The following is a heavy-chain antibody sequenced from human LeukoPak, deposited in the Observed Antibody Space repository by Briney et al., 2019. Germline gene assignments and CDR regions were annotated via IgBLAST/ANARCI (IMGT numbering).Heavy chain of an antibody. D-gene: IGHD6-13*01. J-gene: IGHJ3*02. CDR1: GGTFSSYA. CDR3: ASRGSIAAAVHAFDI. Sequence: SVKVSCKASGGTFSSYAISWVRQAPGQGLEWMGGIIPIFGTANYAQKFQGRVTITADESTSTAYMELSSLRSEDTAVYYCASRGSIAAAVHAFDIWGQGTMVTVSS. CDR2: IIPIFGTA. V-gene: IGHV1-69*13.